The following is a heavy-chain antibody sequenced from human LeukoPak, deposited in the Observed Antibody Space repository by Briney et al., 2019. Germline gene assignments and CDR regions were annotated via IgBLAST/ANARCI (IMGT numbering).Heavy chain of an antibody. CDR3: ARRDILTGYYDY. Sequence: SETLSLTCTVSGGSISSYYWSWIRQPPGKGLEWVGYIYYSGSTNYNPSLTSRVTISVDTSKNQFSLKLSSVTAADTAVYYCARRDILTGYYDYWGQGTLVTVSS. D-gene: IGHD3-9*01. CDR2: IYYSGST. CDR1: GGSISSYY. J-gene: IGHJ4*02. V-gene: IGHV4-59*08.